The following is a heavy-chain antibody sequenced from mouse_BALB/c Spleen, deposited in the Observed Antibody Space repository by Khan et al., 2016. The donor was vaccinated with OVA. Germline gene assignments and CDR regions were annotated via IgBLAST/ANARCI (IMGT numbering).Heavy chain of an antibody. CDR3: ARDYGSLYWYFDV. J-gene: IGHJ1*01. V-gene: IGHV3-5*02. CDR2: IYYSGTV. Sequence: EVELVESGPGLVKPSQTVSLTCTVTGISITSGNYRWSWIRQFPGNKLEWIGNIYYSGTVTYNPSLTSQTTITRDTSKNQFFLDMNSLTAEDTATYYCARDYGSLYWYFDVWGAGTTVTVSS. D-gene: IGHD1-1*01. CDR1: GISITSGNYR.